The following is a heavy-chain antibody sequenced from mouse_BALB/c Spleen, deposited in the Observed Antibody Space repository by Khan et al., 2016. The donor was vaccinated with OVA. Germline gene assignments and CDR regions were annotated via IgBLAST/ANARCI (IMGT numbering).Heavy chain of an antibody. Sequence: VQLVESGPELKKPGETVKISCKASGYTFTNYGMNWVQQAPGKGLKWMGWTNTYTGEPTYADDFKGRFVFSLETSASTAYLQISNLKNEDMTTXFCARISSYWYSDVWGAGTTVTVSS. CDR3: ARISSYWYSDV. D-gene: IGHD6-2*01. J-gene: IGHJ1*01. CDR1: GYTFTNYG. CDR2: TNTYTGEP. V-gene: IGHV9-1*02.